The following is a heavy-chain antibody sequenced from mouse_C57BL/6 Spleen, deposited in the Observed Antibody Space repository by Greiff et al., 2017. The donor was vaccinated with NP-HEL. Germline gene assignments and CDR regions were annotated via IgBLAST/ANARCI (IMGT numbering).Heavy chain of an antibody. CDR2: IDPETGGT. Sequence: QVQLQQSGAELVRPGASVTLSCKASGYTFTDYEMPWVQQTPVHGLEWIGAIDPETGGTAYNQKFKGRATLTADKSSSTPYLQLRSLTSEDSAVYYCTSCGSRYSWYFDGWGTGATVTVAS. J-gene: IGHJ1*03. D-gene: IGHD1-1*01. CDR1: GYTFTDYE. V-gene: IGHV1-15*01. CDR3: TSCGSRYSWYFDG.